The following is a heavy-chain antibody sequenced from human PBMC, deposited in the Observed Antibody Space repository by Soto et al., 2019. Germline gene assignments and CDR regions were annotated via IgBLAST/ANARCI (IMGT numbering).Heavy chain of an antibody. V-gene: IGHV1-69*06. CDR3: ARVPAVSWLSTFDI. Sequence: QVQLVQSGAEVKKPGSSVKVSCTASGGTFSSYAISWVRQAPGHGLEWMGGIIPIFGTANYAQKFQVRVTITADKSTSTAYMLLSSLRSENTSVYYCARVPAVSWLSTFDIWGQGTMVTVSS. CDR2: IIPIFGTA. D-gene: IGHD6-19*01. J-gene: IGHJ3*02. CDR1: GGTFSSYA.